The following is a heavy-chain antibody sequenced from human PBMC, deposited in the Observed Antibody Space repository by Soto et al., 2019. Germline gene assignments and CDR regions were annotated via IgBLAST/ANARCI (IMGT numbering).Heavy chain of an antibody. CDR3: VREINKCFDT. CDR2: VSSSGTTT. J-gene: IGHJ5*02. CDR1: GFTFRSYE. Sequence: GGSLRLSCATSGFTFRSYEMNWVRQSPGKGLEWIAYVSSSGTTTNYADSVRGRFTIFKDNDKMSLDLQMNSLRVDDTALYYCVREINKCFDTWGQGTMVTVSS. D-gene: IGHD3-16*01. V-gene: IGHV3-48*03.